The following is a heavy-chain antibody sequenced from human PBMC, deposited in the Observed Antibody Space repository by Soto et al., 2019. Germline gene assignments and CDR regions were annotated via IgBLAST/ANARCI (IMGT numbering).Heavy chain of an antibody. Sequence: GGSLRLSCAASGFTFSSYAMSWVRQAPGKGLKWVSAISGSGGSTYYADSVKGRFTISRDNSKNTVSLQMNSLRAEDTAVYYCAKDLIDYSISYFDYWGQGTLVTVSS. CDR1: GFTFSSYA. J-gene: IGHJ4*02. D-gene: IGHD4-4*01. V-gene: IGHV3-23*01. CDR2: ISGSGGST. CDR3: AKDLIDYSISYFDY.